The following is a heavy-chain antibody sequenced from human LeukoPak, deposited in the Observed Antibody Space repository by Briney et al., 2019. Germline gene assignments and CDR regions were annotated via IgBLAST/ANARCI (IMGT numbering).Heavy chain of an antibody. CDR2: INPNSGGT. V-gene: IGHV1-2*06. D-gene: IGHD4-23*01. J-gene: IGHJ4*02. CDR3: ARGSYGGTTDY. Sequence: ASVKVSCKASGYTFTGYYMHWVRQAPGQGLEWMGRINPNSGGTNYAQKFQGRVTMTRDTSISTAYLQWSSLKASDTAIYYCARGSYGGTTDYWGQGTLVTVSS. CDR1: GYTFTGYY.